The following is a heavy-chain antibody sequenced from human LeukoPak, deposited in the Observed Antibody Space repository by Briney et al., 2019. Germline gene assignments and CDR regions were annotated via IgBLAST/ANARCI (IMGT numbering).Heavy chain of an antibody. CDR3: ARLVGCSSTSCQYYFDY. V-gene: IGHV4-31*03. D-gene: IGHD2-2*01. CDR2: IYYSGST. Sequence: SETLSLTCTVSGGSLSSGGYYWSWIRQHPGTGLEWIGYIYYSGSTYYNPSLKSRVTISVDTSKNQFSLKLSSVTAADTAVYYCARLVGCSSTSCQYYFDYWGQGTLVTVSS. J-gene: IGHJ4*02. CDR1: GGSLSSGGYY.